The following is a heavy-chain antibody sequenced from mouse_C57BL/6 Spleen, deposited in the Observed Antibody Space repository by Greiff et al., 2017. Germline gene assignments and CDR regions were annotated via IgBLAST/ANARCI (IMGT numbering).Heavy chain of an antibody. J-gene: IGHJ2*01. D-gene: IGHD3-2*02. CDR2: INPINGGT. V-gene: IGHV1-26*01. Sequence: EVQLQQSGPELVKPGASVKISCKASGYTFTDYYMNWVKQSHGKSLEWIGDINPINGGTSYNQKFKGKATLTVDKSSSTAYMELRSLTSEDSAVYYCAKGGDSSGYGFDYWGQGTTLTVSS. CDR3: AKGGDSSGYGFDY. CDR1: GYTFTDYY.